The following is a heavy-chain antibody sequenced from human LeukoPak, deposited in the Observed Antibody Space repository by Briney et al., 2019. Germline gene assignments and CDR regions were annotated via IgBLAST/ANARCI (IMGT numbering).Heavy chain of an antibody. D-gene: IGHD3-10*01. Sequence: PGGSLRLSCAASGFTFSSYGMSWVRQAPGKGLEWVSAISGSGGSTYYADSVKGRFTISRDNSKNTLYLQMNSLRAEDTAVYYCAKDLSLVTMVRGGSDDWGQGTLVTVSS. CDR2: ISGSGGST. J-gene: IGHJ4*02. CDR1: GFTFSSYG. CDR3: AKDLSLVTMVRGGSDD. V-gene: IGHV3-23*01.